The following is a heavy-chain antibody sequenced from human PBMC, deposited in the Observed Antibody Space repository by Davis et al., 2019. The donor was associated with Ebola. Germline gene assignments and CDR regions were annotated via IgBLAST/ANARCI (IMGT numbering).Heavy chain of an antibody. CDR2: IYHSGST. J-gene: IGHJ6*02. CDR1: GGSISSGGYS. Sequence: LRLSCAVSGGSISSGGYSWSWIRQPPGKGLEWIGYIYHSGSTYYNPSLKSRVTISVDRSKNQFSLKLSSVTAADTAVYYCARETYYYYGMDVWGQGTTVTVSS. V-gene: IGHV4-30-2*01. CDR3: ARETYYYYGMDV.